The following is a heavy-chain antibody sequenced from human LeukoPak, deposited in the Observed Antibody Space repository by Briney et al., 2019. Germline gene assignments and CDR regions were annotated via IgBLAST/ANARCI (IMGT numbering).Heavy chain of an antibody. V-gene: IGHV1-46*01. J-gene: IGHJ5*02. CDR1: GYTFTSYY. CDR3: AGSNYVSWFDP. D-gene: IGHD4-11*01. Sequence: ASVKVSFKASGYTFTSYYMHWVRQAPGQGLERMGIINPSGGSTSYAQKFQGRVTMTRDMSTSTVYMELSSLRSEDTAVYYCAGSNYVSWFDPWGQGTLVTVSS. CDR2: INPSGGST.